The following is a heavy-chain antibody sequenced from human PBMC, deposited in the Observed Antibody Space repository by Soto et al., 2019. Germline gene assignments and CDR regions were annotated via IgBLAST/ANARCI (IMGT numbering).Heavy chain of an antibody. CDR1: GGSISSYY. CDR2: IYSSGST. D-gene: IGHD3-10*01. J-gene: IGHJ4*02. Sequence: QVQLLESGPGLVKPSETLSLTCTVSGGSISSYYWSWIRQPPGKGLEWIGYIYSSGSTNYNPSLKRRVPISVDTSKNQFSRKLSSVTAADTAVYYCARRYGGGFDFWGQGTLVTVSS. V-gene: IGHV4-59*08. CDR3: ARRYGGGFDF.